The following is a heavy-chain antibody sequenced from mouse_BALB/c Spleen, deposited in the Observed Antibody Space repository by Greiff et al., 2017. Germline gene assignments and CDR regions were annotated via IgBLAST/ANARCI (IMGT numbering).Heavy chain of an antibody. V-gene: IGHV1-15*01. CDR3: TRDYGSAYYFDY. CDR1: GYTFTDYE. CDR2: IDPETGGT. D-gene: IGHD1-1*01. Sequence: QVQLQQSGAELVRPGASVTLSCKASGYTFTDYEMHWVKQTPVHGLEWIGAIDPETGGTAYNQKFKGKATLTADKSSSTAYMELRSLTSEDSAVYYCTRDYGSAYYFDYWGQGTTLTVSS. J-gene: IGHJ2*01.